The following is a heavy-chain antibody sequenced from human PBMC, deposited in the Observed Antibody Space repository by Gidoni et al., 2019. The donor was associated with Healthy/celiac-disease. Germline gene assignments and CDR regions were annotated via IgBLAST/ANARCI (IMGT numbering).Heavy chain of an antibody. CDR1: GCSFSGYY. CDR3: ARASRKQLVRGWFDP. Sequence: QVQLQQWRAGLLKPSETLSLTCAVYGCSFSGYYWSWSRQPQGKGLECIGKISQSGSTNDNPSIKSRVTISVDTSKNQFSMKLSSVTAADTAVYYCARASRKQLVRGWFDPWGQGTLVTVSS. D-gene: IGHD6-6*01. CDR2: ISQSGST. J-gene: IGHJ5*02. V-gene: IGHV4-34*01.